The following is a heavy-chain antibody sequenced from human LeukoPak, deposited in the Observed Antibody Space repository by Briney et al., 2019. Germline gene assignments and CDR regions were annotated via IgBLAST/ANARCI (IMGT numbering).Heavy chain of an antibody. CDR2: INPKRGDT. CDR1: VFTFTGYY. J-gene: IGHJ4*02. V-gene: IGHV1-2*02. CDR3: ARDWGMVAGTAGDY. D-gene: IGHD6-19*01. Sequence: GASVKVSCMPSVFTFTGYYIHWLRQAPGQGLEWMGWINPKRGDTNYAPKFQGRVTMTRDTSIRTAYMDLSSLRSDGTAVYYCARDWGMVAGTAGDYWGQGTLVTVSS.